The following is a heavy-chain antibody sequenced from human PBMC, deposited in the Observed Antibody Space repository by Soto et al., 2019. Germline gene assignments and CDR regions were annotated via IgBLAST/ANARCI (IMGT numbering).Heavy chain of an antibody. V-gene: IGHV4-30-2*01. CDR2: IYSGTT. J-gene: IGHJ4*02. D-gene: IGHD2-15*01. CDR3: AREDSGAFFDF. Sequence: TLSLTCAVSGGSIISGGYSWSWIRQPPGKGLEWTGYIYSGTTHYNPSLESRVTIAMDRSKNQVSLSLKSVTAADTAVYYCAREDSGAFFDFWGRGTLVTVSS. CDR1: GGSIISGGYS.